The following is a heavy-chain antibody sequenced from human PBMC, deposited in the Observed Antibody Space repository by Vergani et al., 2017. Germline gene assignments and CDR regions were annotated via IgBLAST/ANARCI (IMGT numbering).Heavy chain of an antibody. Sequence: QVQVVQSGAEVKKSGASVKVSCKTSGYTFSNYYMHWVRQAPGLGRAWMGIINPSGGHTNYAPKVQGRVTMTRDTSTSTVYMELSSLRSEDAAIYYFARGDDGILTGYRYWGQGTLVTVSA. V-gene: IGHV1-46*03. CDR2: INPSGGHT. CDR1: GYTFSNYY. J-gene: IGHJ4*02. D-gene: IGHD3-9*01. CDR3: ARGDDGILTGYRY.